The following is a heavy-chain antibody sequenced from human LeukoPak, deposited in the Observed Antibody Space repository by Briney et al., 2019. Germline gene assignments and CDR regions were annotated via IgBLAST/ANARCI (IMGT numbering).Heavy chain of an antibody. V-gene: IGHV3-21*01. CDR1: GFTFSSYS. CDR2: ISSSSSYI. J-gene: IGHJ4*02. Sequence: PGGSLRLSCAASGFTFSSYSMNWVRQAPGKGLEWVSSISSSSSYIYYADSVKGRFTISRDNAKNSLYLQMNSLRAEDTAVYYCARDPSYYYDSSGSNYFDYWGQGTLVTVSS. D-gene: IGHD3-22*01. CDR3: ARDPSYYYDSSGSNYFDY.